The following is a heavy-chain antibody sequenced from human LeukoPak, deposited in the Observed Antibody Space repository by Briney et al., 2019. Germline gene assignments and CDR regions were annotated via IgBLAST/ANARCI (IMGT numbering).Heavy chain of an antibody. V-gene: IGHV4-59*01. D-gene: IGHD7-27*01. J-gene: IGHJ4*02. CDR1: GGSISSYY. CDR2: IYYSGST. Sequence: SETLSLTCTVSGGSISSYYWSWIRQPPGKGLEWIGYIYYSGSTNYNPSLKSRVTISVDTSKNQFSLKLSSVTAADTAVYYCARGLTGDRGYWGQGTLVTVSS. CDR3: ARGLTGDRGY.